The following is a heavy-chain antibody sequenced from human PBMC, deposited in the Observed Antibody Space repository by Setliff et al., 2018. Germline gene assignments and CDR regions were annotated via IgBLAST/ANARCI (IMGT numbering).Heavy chain of an antibody. Sequence: SETLSLTCTVSGGSISSYYWSWIRQPAGKGLEWIGHIYIGGSANYNPSLKSRVTMSIDTSKNQFSLKLNSVTAADMAMYYCARVGDYNGYYYHYYMDVWGKGTTVTVSS. V-gene: IGHV4-4*07. J-gene: IGHJ6*03. CDR1: GGSISSYY. CDR3: ARVGDYNGYYYHYYMDV. D-gene: IGHD3-16*01. CDR2: IYIGGSA.